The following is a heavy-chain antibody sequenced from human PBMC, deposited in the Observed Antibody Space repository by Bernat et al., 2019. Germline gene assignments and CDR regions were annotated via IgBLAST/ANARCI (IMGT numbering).Heavy chain of an antibody. V-gene: IGHV3-30*19. Sequence: QVQLVESGGGVVQPGRSLRLSCAASGFTFSSYGMHWVRQAPGKGLEWVAVIWYDGSNKYYADSVKGRFTISRDNSKNTLYLQMNSLRAEDTAVYYCASEPYYYDSSGYPPGAYWGQGTLVTVSS. CDR2: IWYDGSNK. J-gene: IGHJ4*02. D-gene: IGHD3-22*01. CDR1: GFTFSSYG. CDR3: ASEPYYYDSSGYPPGAY.